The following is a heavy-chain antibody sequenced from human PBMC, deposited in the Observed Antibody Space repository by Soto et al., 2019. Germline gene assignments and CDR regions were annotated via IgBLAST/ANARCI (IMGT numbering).Heavy chain of an antibody. CDR2: INPNSGGT. Sequence: GASVKASCKASGYSYTGYYLHWVRQDPGQGLEWMGWINPNSGGTNYAQKFQGRVTMTRDTSISTAYMELSRLRSDDTAVYYCASLDSGYEYYFDYWGQGTLVTVSS. V-gene: IGHV1-2*02. J-gene: IGHJ4*02. CDR3: ASLDSGYEYYFDY. CDR1: GYSYTGYY. D-gene: IGHD5-12*01.